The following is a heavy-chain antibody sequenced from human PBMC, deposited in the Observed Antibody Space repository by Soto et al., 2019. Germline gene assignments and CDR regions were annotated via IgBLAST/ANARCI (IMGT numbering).Heavy chain of an antibody. Sequence: GGSLRLSCAASGFTFSSYEMNWVRQAPGKGLEWVSYISSSGSTIYYADSVKGRFTISRDNAENSLYLQMNSLRAEDTAVYYCARGGVSIPGYYYGMDVWGQGTTVTVSS. J-gene: IGHJ6*02. D-gene: IGHD3-3*01. CDR1: GFTFSSYE. CDR3: ARGGVSIPGYYYGMDV. CDR2: ISSSGSTI. V-gene: IGHV3-48*03.